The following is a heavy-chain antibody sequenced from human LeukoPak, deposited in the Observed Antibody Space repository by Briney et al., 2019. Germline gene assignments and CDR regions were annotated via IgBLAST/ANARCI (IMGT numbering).Heavy chain of an antibody. CDR3: ARVMEYYDSSGYYDY. CDR2: INHSGST. CDR1: GGSFSGYY. Sequence: SETLSLTCAVYGGSFSGYYWSWIRQPPGKGLEWVGEINHSGSTNYNPSLKSRVTISVDTSKNQFSLKLSSVTAADTAVYYCARVMEYYDSSGYYDYWGQGTLVTVSS. D-gene: IGHD3-22*01. V-gene: IGHV4-34*01. J-gene: IGHJ4*02.